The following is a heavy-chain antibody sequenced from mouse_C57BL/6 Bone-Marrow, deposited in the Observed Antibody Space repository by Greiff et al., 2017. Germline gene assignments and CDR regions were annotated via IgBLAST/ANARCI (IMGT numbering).Heavy chain of an antibody. CDR2: IWSGGST. V-gene: IGHV2-2*01. Sequence: QVQLQQSGPGLVQPSQSLSITCTVSGFSLTSYGVHWVRQSPGKGLEWLGVIWSGGSTDYNAAFISRMSISKDNSTSQVFFKMNSLQADDTAIYYCASPMMVTTDYYAMDYWGQGTSVTVSS. CDR3: ASPMMVTTDYYAMDY. J-gene: IGHJ4*01. D-gene: IGHD2-3*01. CDR1: GFSLTSYG.